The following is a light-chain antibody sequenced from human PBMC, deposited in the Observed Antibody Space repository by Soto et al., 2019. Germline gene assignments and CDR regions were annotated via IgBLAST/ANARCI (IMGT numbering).Light chain of an antibody. CDR3: QTWGTGIHVV. V-gene: IGLV4-69*01. CDR1: SGHSSYA. Sequence: QPVLTQSPSASASLGASVKLTCTLSSGHSSYAIAWHQQQPEKSPRYLMKLNSDGSHSKGDGIPDRFSGSSSGAERYLTISSLQSEDEADYYCQTWGTGIHVVFGGGTKLTVL. J-gene: IGLJ2*01. CDR2: LNSDGSH.